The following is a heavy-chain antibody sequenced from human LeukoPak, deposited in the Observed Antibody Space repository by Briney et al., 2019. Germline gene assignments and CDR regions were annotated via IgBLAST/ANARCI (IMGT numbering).Heavy chain of an antibody. Sequence: PGGSLRLSCAASGFTVSSNYMSWVRQAPGKGLEWVSVIYSGGTTYYADSVKGRFTISRDNSKNTLHLQMHSLRAEDTAVYYCARDQYSYAHAAHWGQGTLVTVSS. D-gene: IGHD5-18*01. CDR1: GFTVSSNY. CDR2: IYSGGTT. CDR3: ARDQYSYAHAAH. J-gene: IGHJ4*02. V-gene: IGHV3-66*01.